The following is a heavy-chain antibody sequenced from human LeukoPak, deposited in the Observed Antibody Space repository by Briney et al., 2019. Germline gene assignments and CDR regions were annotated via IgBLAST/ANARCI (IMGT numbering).Heavy chain of an antibody. CDR2: INIGGTNT. V-gene: IGHV3-11*06. D-gene: IGHD3-3*01. CDR1: GFTFNDYY. Sequence: PGGSLRLSCAASGFTFNDYYMSWIRQAPGKGLEWLSYINIGGTNTHYADSVKGRFTISRDNAKNSLYLQMNSLRAEDTAVYYCARKSGLDYWGQGALVTVSS. CDR3: ARKSGLDY. J-gene: IGHJ4*02.